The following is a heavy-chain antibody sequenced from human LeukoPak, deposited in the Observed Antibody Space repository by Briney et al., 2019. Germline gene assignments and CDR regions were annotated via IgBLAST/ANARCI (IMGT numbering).Heavy chain of an antibody. V-gene: IGHV3-30*02. Sequence: PGGSLRLSCAASGFTFSSYGMHWVRQAPGKGLEWVAFIRYDGSNKYYADSVKGRFTISRDNSKNTLYLQMNSLRAEDTAVYYCAKDLSGILRWPRDNDAFDIWGQGTMVTVSS. CDR1: GFTFSSYG. CDR3: AKDLSGILRWPRDNDAFDI. CDR2: IRYDGSNK. J-gene: IGHJ3*02. D-gene: IGHD2-21*01.